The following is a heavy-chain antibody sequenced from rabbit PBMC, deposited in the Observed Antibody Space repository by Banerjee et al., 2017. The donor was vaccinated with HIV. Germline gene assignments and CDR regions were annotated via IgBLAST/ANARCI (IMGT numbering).Heavy chain of an antibody. Sequence: QSLEESGGDLVKPGASLTLTCTASGFSFSSSYYMCWVRQAPGKGLEWIACMDLGNSGSTYYASWAKGRFTISKTSSTTVTLQMTSLTAADTATYFCARDHPYAVYGGHGYADLWGPGTLVTVS. D-gene: IGHD6-1*01. CDR3: ARDHPYAVYGGHGYADL. V-gene: IGHV1S40*01. CDR2: MDLGNSGST. J-gene: IGHJ4*01. CDR1: GFSFSSSYY.